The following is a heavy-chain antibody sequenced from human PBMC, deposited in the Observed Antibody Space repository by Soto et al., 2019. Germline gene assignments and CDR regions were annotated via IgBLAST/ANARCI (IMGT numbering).Heavy chain of an antibody. V-gene: IGHV3-48*01. D-gene: IGHD5-18*01. CDR2: ISSSSSTI. Sequence: PGGSLRLSCAGSGFTFSNYAMSWVRQAPGKGLEWVSYISSSSSTIYYADSVKGRFTISRDNAKNSLYLQMNSLRAEDTAVYYCARDQPGYSYGYGLGYWGQGTLVTVSS. CDR3: ARDQPGYSYGYGLGY. CDR1: GFTFSNYA. J-gene: IGHJ4*02.